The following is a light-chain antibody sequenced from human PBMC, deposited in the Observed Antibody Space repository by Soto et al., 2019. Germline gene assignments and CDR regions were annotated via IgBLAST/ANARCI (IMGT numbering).Light chain of an antibody. CDR3: GVWDDSLNGVV. Sequence: QSVLTQPPSASGTPGQRVNISCSGSSANIGTYTVNWYQQFPGSAPKRLIYNNNHRPSGVPDRFAGSKSGTSASLAISGLQSEDEADYYCGVWDDSLNGVVFGGGTKVTVL. V-gene: IGLV1-44*01. CDR2: NNN. CDR1: SANIGTYT. J-gene: IGLJ2*01.